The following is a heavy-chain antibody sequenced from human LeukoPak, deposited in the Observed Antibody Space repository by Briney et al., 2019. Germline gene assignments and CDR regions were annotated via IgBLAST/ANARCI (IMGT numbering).Heavy chain of an antibody. V-gene: IGHV1-58*02. CDR3: AADLLTDLLDYYYGMDV. J-gene: IGHJ6*02. CDR2: IIVGSGNT. CDR1: GLTFTSSA. Sequence: SVKVSRKASGLTFTSSAMQWVRQARGQRLEWIGWIIVGSGNTNYAQKFQERVTITRDMSTSTAYMELSSLRSEDTAVYYCAADLLTDLLDYYYGMDVGGQGTTVTV. D-gene: IGHD1-14*01.